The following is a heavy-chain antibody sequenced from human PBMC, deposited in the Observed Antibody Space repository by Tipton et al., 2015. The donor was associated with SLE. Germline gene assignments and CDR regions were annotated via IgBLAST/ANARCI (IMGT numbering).Heavy chain of an antibody. Sequence: QSGAEVKNPGASVKVSCKASGYTFAAYSIHWVRQAPGQGLGWMGWTGAYNTDTYYAQKFQGRFTMTADTFTTTAYMELRSLTSDDTAVYYCARVTGGKYLAFFDDWGQGTLVSVSS. CDR1: GYTFAAYS. J-gene: IGHJ4*02. V-gene: IGHV1-18*04. CDR3: ARVTGGKYLAFFDD. CDR2: TGAYNTDT. D-gene: IGHD2-8*02.